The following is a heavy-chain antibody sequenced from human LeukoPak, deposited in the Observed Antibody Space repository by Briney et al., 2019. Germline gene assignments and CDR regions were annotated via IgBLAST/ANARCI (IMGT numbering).Heavy chain of an antibody. CDR3: ARISIAASGTGDY. J-gene: IGHJ4*02. Sequence: ASVTVSCKASGYTFSGYYMHWVRQAPGQGLEWMGWINPNSGGTNYAQKFQGRVTMTRDTSISTAYMELSRLTSDDTAVYYCARISIAASGTGDYWGQGTLVTVSS. CDR1: GYTFSGYY. CDR2: INPNSGGT. V-gene: IGHV1-2*02. D-gene: IGHD6-13*01.